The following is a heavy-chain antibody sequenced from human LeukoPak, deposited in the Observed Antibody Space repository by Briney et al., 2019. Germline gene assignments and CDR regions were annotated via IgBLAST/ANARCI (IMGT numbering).Heavy chain of an antibody. CDR3: ARQGGLYFSI. Sequence: SDTLSLTCTVSGGSISSYYWSWIRQPPGKGLEWIGNIFYSGSTNYNPSLKSRVTISVDTAKNQFSLKLSSVTAADTAVYYCARQGGLYFSIWGQRTMVTVSS. D-gene: IGHD2-2*02. J-gene: IGHJ3*02. CDR2: IFYSGST. V-gene: IGHV4-59*08. CDR1: GGSISSYY.